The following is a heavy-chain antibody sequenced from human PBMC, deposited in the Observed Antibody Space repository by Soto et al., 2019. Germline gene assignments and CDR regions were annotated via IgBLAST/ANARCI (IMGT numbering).Heavy chain of an antibody. Sequence: QVQLVQSGAEVKTPGSSLKVSCKVSGSRFSNYVISWVRQAPGHGLEWLGRIIPIFNSTKYAQRLQGIVTITADRSTSTASLELGSLRSDDTAVYYCAREGRGKKAGYNGLVSLGYWGQGTLVTVSS. D-gene: IGHD2-2*02. J-gene: IGHJ4*02. V-gene: IGHV1-69*06. CDR1: GSRFSNYV. CDR3: AREGRGKKAGYNGLVSLGY. CDR2: IIPIFNST.